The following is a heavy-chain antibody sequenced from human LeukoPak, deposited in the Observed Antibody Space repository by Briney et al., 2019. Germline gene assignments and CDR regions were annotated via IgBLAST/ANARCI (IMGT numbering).Heavy chain of an antibody. Sequence: SETLSLTCAVYGGSFSGYYWSWIRQPPGKGLEWIGEINHSGSTNYNPSLKSRVTISVDTSKNQFSLKLSSVTAADTAVYYCARLRRDGYNLGYYYYYYMDVWGKGTTVTVSS. D-gene: IGHD5-24*01. CDR1: GGSFSGYY. CDR2: INHSGST. J-gene: IGHJ6*03. V-gene: IGHV4-34*01. CDR3: ARLRRDGYNLGYYYYYYMDV.